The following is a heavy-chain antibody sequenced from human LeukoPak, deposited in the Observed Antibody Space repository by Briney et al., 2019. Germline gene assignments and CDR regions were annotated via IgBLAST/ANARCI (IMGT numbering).Heavy chain of an antibody. Sequence: SGRSLRLSCATSGFMFSTYTMIWVRQAPGKGLEWVSSISTGGSYKYYPDSVKGRFTISRDNAKKSLYLQMNGLRAEDTAVYYCAKDGIAARTTLGDLYYYSYMDVWGKGTTVTVSS. D-gene: IGHD6-6*01. CDR1: GFMFSTYT. CDR3: AKDGIAARTTLGDLYYYSYMDV. J-gene: IGHJ6*03. CDR2: ISTGGSYK. V-gene: IGHV3-21*01.